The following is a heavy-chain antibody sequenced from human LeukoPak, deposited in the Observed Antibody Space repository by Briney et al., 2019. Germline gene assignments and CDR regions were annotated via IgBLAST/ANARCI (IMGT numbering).Heavy chain of an antibody. Sequence: PGGSLRLSCAASGFTFSSYSMNWVRQAPGKGLEWVSYISSSGSTIYYADSVKGRFTISRDNAKNSLYLQMNSLRAEDTAVYYCASTTYYYGSGSYADFDYWGQGTLVTVSS. D-gene: IGHD3-10*01. CDR3: ASTTYYYGSGSYADFDY. J-gene: IGHJ4*02. V-gene: IGHV3-48*04. CDR1: GFTFSSYS. CDR2: ISSSGSTI.